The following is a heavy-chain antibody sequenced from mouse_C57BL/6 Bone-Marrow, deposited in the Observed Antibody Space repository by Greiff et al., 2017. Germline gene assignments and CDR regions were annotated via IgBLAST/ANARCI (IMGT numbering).Heavy chain of an antibody. CDR2: IDPETGGT. CDR3: TRSGYYGSSPPYAMDY. Sequence: QVQLQQSGAELVRPGASVTLSCKASGYTFTDYEMHWVKQTPVHGLEWIGAIDPETGGTAYNQKFKGKAILTADKSSSTAYMELRRLTSEDSAVYCCTRSGYYGSSPPYAMDYWGQGTSVTVAS. V-gene: IGHV1-15*01. J-gene: IGHJ4*01. CDR1: GYTFTDYE. D-gene: IGHD1-1*01.